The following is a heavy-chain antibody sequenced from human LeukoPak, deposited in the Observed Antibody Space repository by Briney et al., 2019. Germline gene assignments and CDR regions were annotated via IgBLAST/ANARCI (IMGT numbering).Heavy chain of an antibody. J-gene: IGHJ4*02. Sequence: PGWSLRLSCAASGVTFSNFWMNWVRQAPGKGLEWVAIIKQDGSEKIYVDSVKGRFTISRDNAKNSLYVQMNSLTVEDTAIYYCAGGSGWLIDHWGQGTLVTVSS. CDR1: GVTFSNFW. D-gene: IGHD6-19*01. V-gene: IGHV3-7*03. CDR3: AGGSGWLIDH. CDR2: IKQDGSEK.